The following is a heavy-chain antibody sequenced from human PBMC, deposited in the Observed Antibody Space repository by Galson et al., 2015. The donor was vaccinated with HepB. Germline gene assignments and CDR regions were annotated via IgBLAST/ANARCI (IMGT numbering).Heavy chain of an antibody. CDR1: GDSVSNKRTA. V-gene: IGHV6-1*01. CDR2: TYYDSKWQN. Sequence: CAISGDSVSNKRTAWNWIRQSPSRGLEWLGRTYYDSKWQNEYAMSVKSRIIINADTSRNQFSLQLNSMTPEDTAGYYCARGYLPMGSDHWRQGTLVPPSS. D-gene: IGHD1-1*01. CDR3: ARGYLPMGSDH. J-gene: IGHJ5*02.